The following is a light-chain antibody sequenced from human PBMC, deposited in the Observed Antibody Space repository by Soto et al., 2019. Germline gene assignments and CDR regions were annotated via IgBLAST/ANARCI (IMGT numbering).Light chain of an antibody. Sequence: DIQMTQSPSTLSASVGDRVTITCRASQSISSWLAWYQQKPGKAPKLLISQASSLESGVPSRFSGSGSETEFTLTISGLQPDDFAVYYCQQYGSSLFTFGPGTKVDFK. J-gene: IGKJ3*01. V-gene: IGKV1-5*03. CDR1: QSISSW. CDR2: QAS. CDR3: QQYGSSLFT.